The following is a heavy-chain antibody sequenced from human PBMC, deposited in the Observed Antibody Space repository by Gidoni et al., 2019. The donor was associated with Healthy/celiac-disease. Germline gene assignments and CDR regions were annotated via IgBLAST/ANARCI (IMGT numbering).Heavy chain of an antibody. CDR2: IYSGGIT. V-gene: IGHV3-66*01. Sequence: EVPLVESGGGLVQPGGSLSLSCAASGFTVSSNYMSWVRQAPGKGLEWVSVIYSGGITYYADSVKGRFTISRDNSKNTLYLQMNSLRAEDTAVYYCARAGYYYGMDVWGQGTTVTVSS. J-gene: IGHJ6*02. CDR3: ARAGYYYGMDV. CDR1: GFTVSSNY.